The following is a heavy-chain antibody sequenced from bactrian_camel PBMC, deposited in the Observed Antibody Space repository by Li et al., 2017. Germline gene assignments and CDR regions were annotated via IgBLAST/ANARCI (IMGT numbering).Heavy chain of an antibody. Sequence: HVQLVESGGGLVQPGGSLTLSCAASGFAFSTYTMRWVRQAPGKGLEWVAGIERGGIAFYRDSVKGRFTISRDNAKNTVYFQLNSLKTDDTAMYYCTKSTDRGDFDYWGQGTQVTVS. V-gene: IGHV3S9*01. J-gene: IGHJ6*01. CDR2: IERGGIA. CDR1: GFAFSTYT. CDR3: TKSTDRGDFDY.